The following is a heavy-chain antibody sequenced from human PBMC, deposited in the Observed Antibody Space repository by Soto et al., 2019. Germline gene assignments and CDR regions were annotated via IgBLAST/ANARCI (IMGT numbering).Heavy chain of an antibody. Sequence: ASVKVSCKASGYTFTGYYMHWVRQAPGQGLEWMGWINPNSGGTNYAQKFQGRVTMTRDTSISTAYMELSRLRSDGTAVYYCARDLGSATWWLRDRYYGMDVWGQGTTVTVSS. J-gene: IGHJ6*02. D-gene: IGHD5-12*01. CDR1: GYTFTGYY. CDR3: ARDLGSATWWLRDRYYGMDV. CDR2: INPNSGGT. V-gene: IGHV1-2*02.